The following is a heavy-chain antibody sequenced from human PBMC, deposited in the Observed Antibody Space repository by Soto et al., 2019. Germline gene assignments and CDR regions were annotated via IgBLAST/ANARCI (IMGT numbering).Heavy chain of an antibody. D-gene: IGHD6-6*01. CDR2: ISSNGVGT. J-gene: IGHJ6*03. CDR3: ARRARPDFYYMDD. CDR1: GFTLSGYA. V-gene: IGHV3-64*01. Sequence: EVQLAESGGGLAQPGGSLRLSCAASGFTLSGYAMDWVRQDPGKGLEYVSGISSNGVGTYYAKSVQGRFTISRDNSKNTVYLQIGSLRPEDMALYYCARRARPDFYYMDDWGKGTTVTVSS.